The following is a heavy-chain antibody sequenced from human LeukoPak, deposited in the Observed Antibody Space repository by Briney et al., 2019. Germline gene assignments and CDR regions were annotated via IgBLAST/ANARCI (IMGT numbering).Heavy chain of an antibody. J-gene: IGHJ4*02. CDR2: VWHDGSNR. D-gene: IGHD3-10*01. Sequence: GRSLRLSCTAPGFTLSSYAIHWLRQAPGKGLEWVALVWHDGSNRYYADSVKGRFTISRDNSKNTVYLQMNSLRAEDTAVYYCARELFGSGSCPDYWGQGTLVTVSS. V-gene: IGHV3-33*01. CDR1: GFTLSSYA. CDR3: ARELFGSGSCPDY.